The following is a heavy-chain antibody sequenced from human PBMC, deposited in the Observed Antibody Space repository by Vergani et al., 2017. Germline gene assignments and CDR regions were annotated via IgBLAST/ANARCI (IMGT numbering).Heavy chain of an antibody. CDR2: IIPIFGTA. Sequence: QVQLVQSGAEVKKPGSSVKVSCKASGGTFSSYAISWVRQAPGQGLEWMGGIIPIFGTANYAQEFQGRVTMTADESTSTADVELSRLRSGDTAVYYCAREGRSITIFGVVITARYAFDIWGQGTMVTVSS. CDR1: GGTFSSYA. J-gene: IGHJ3*02. CDR3: AREGRSITIFGVVITARYAFDI. V-gene: IGHV1-69*01. D-gene: IGHD3-3*01.